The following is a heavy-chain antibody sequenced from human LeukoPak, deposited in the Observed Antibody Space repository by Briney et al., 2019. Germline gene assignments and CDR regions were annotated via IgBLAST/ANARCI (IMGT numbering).Heavy chain of an antibody. D-gene: IGHD6-19*01. V-gene: IGHV3-48*04. CDR2: ISSSTSTI. CDR3: ARVPETVAVAGTINYGMDV. Sequence: PGGSLRLSCAASGFTFSRYSMNWVRQAPGKGLEWISYISSSTSTIYYADSVKGRFTISRDNAKNSLFLQMNSLRAEDTAVYYCARVPETVAVAGTINYGMDVWGQGTTVTVSS. J-gene: IGHJ6*02. CDR1: GFTFSRYS.